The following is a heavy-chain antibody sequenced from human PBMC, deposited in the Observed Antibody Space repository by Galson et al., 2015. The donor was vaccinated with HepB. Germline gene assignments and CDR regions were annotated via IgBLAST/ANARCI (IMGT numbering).Heavy chain of an antibody. D-gene: IGHD6-13*01. Sequence: SLRLSCAASGFTFSSYAMSWVRQAPGKGLEWVSAISGSGGSTYYADSVKGRFTISRDNSKNTLYLQMNSLRAEDTAVYYCAKDRSSVYSSSWYKGSGVLIDYWGQGTLVTVSS. CDR3: AKDRSSVYSSSWYKGSGVLIDY. V-gene: IGHV3-23*01. CDR1: GFTFSSYA. J-gene: IGHJ4*02. CDR2: ISGSGGST.